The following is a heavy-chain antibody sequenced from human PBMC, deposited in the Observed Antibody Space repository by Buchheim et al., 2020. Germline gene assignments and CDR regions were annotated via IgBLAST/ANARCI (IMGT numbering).Heavy chain of an antibody. Sequence: QVQLQQWGAGLLKPSETLSLTCAVYGGSFSGYYWSWIRQPPGKGLEWIGEINRSGSTNYNPSLKSRVTISVDTSKNQFSMKLRSVTAADTAVYYCARGKGPGSGYYDSGSHNWFDPWGQGTL. CDR3: ARGKGPGSGYYDSGSHNWFDP. D-gene: IGHD3-10*01. CDR2: INRSGST. J-gene: IGHJ5*02. V-gene: IGHV4-34*01. CDR1: GGSFSGYY.